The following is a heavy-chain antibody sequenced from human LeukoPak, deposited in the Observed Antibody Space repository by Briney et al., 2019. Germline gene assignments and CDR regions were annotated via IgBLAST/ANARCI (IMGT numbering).Heavy chain of an antibody. D-gene: IGHD1-26*01. Sequence: PSETLSLTRAVYGGSFSGYNWRCIRQPPGQGLQWLAEINHSGSTNYNPSLKSRVTIPVDTSKHQFSLNLRSVTAADPAVYYCARRFSGSSELDYWSQGTLVTVSS. V-gene: IGHV4-34*01. J-gene: IGHJ4*02. CDR1: GGSFSGYN. CDR3: ARRFSGSSELDY. CDR2: INHSGST.